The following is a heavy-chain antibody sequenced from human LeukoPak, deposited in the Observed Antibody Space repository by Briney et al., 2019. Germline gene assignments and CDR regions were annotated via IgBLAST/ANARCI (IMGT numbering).Heavy chain of an antibody. J-gene: IGHJ4*02. CDR1: GDSVSTNSAA. V-gene: IGHV6-1*01. Sequence: SQTLSLTCAISGDSVSTNSAAWNWMRQSPSRGLEWLGRTYFLFRWYNEYATSVQGRITINPDTSRSHFSLQLNSVSPEDTAVYYCARWQHGPRYFDYWGQGTLVSVSS. CDR2: TYFLFRWYN. D-gene: IGHD5-24*01. CDR3: ARWQHGPRYFDY.